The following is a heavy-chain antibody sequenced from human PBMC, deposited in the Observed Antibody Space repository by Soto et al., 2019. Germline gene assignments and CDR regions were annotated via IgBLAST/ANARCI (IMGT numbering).Heavy chain of an antibody. Sequence: QVQLQESGPGLVKPSQTLSLTCTVSGGSISSGDYYWSWIRQPPGKGLEWIGYIYYSGSTYYNPSLKSRVTTSVEPAKTQFSLKLSSVTAADTAVYYCARGGDIVLVPAAMGYYYYYGMDVWGQGTTVTVSS. V-gene: IGHV4-30-4*01. D-gene: IGHD2-2*01. CDR2: IYYSGST. CDR3: ARGGDIVLVPAAMGYYYYYGMDV. CDR1: GGSISSGDYY. J-gene: IGHJ6*02.